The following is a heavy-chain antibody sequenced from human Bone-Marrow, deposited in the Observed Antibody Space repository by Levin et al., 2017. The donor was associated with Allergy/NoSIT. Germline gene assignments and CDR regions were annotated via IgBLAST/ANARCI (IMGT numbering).Heavy chain of an antibody. CDR1: GFTFSSYA. V-gene: IGHV3-30-3*01. CDR3: ARDKHQYYFDY. Sequence: GESLKISCAASGFTFSSYAMHWVRQAPGKGLEWVAVISYDGSNKYYADSVKGRFTISRDNSKNTLYLQMNSLRAEDTAVYYCARDKHQYYFDYWGQGTLVTVSS. CDR2: ISYDGSNK. D-gene: IGHD2-2*01. J-gene: IGHJ4*02.